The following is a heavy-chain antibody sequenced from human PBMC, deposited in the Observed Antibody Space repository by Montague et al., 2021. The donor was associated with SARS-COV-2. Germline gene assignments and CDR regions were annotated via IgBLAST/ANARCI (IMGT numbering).Heavy chain of an antibody. Sequence: SETLSLTCTVSGGSISSSNYYWGWIRQPPGKGLEWIGSIYDSGSTYYNPSLKSRVTISVDTSKNHFSLKLNSVTAADTAVYYCARRGRKPLAVSTTNGGFDTWGQGTLVTVSS. D-gene: IGHD5/OR15-5a*01. CDR3: ARRGRKPLAVSTTNGGFDT. CDR1: GGSISSSNYY. CDR2: IYDSGST. J-gene: IGHJ3*02. V-gene: IGHV4-39*02.